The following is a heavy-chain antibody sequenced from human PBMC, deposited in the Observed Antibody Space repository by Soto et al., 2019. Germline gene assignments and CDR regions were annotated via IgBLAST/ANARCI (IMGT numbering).Heavy chain of an antibody. J-gene: IGHJ5*02. CDR2: IIPTFGTA. CDR1: GGTFSSYA. V-gene: IGHV1-69*06. D-gene: IGHD3-3*01. CDR3: ARDPRITIFGVVPSQGWFDP. Sequence: SVKVSCKASGGTFSSYAISWVRQAPGQGLEWMGGIIPTFGTANYAQKFQGRVTITADKSTSTAYMELSSLRSEDTAVYYCARDPRITIFGVVPSQGWFDPWGQGTLVTVSS.